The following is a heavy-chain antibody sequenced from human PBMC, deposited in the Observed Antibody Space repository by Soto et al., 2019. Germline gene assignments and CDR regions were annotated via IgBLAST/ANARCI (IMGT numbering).Heavy chain of an antibody. D-gene: IGHD2-15*01. Sequence: EVQLLESGGRLIQPGGSLRLSCAASGFPFSSRAMSWVRQAPGKGLEWVSAISGSGTITYYADSVKGRFTISRDTSKNTLYLQMNSLRADDTAVYYCAEWARYYSGADCRAWGQGTLVTVSS. CDR2: ISGSGTIT. J-gene: IGHJ5*02. CDR1: GFPFSSRA. CDR3: AEWARYYSGADCRA. V-gene: IGHV3-23*01.